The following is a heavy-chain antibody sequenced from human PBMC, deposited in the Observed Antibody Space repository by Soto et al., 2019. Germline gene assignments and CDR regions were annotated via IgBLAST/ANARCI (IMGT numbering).Heavy chain of an antibody. CDR1: GYTFTSYD. CDR3: ARVGYSSRWGGDY. D-gene: IGHD6-13*01. V-gene: IGHV1-8*01. Sequence: QVQLVQSGVEVKKPGASVKVSCKASGYTFTSYDINWVRQATGQGLEWMGWMNPNSGNTGYAQKFQGRVTMTRNTSRSTAYMGLSSLRAEDTAEYYCARVGYSSRWGGDYWGKETLVTVSS. J-gene: IGHJ4*02. CDR2: MNPNSGNT.